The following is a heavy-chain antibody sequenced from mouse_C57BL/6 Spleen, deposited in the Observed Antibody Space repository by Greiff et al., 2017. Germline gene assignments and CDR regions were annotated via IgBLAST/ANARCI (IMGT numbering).Heavy chain of an antibody. D-gene: IGHD4-1*01. J-gene: IGHJ3*01. V-gene: IGHV5-17*01. CDR2: ISSGSSTI. Sequence: VQLQQSGGGLVKPGGSLKLSCAASGFTFSDYGMHWVRQAPEKGLEWVAYISSGSSTIYYADTVKGRFTISRDNAKNTLFLQMTSLRSEDTAMYYCARLGTGPYWGQGTLVTVSA. CDR1: GFTFSDYG. CDR3: ARLGTGPY.